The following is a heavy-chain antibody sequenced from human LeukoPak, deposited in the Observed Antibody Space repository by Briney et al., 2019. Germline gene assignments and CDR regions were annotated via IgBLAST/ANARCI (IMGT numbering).Heavy chain of an antibody. D-gene: IGHD6-13*01. Sequence: SGPALVKPTQTLTLTCTFSGFSLSTSGMCVSWIRQPPGKALEWLARIDWDDDKYYSSSLKTRLTISKDTSENQVVLTMTNMDPVDTATYYCARTLLYSSSWNWFDPWGQGTLVTVSS. J-gene: IGHJ5*02. CDR1: GFSLSTSGMC. V-gene: IGHV2-70*11. CDR3: ARTLLYSSSWNWFDP. CDR2: IDWDDDK.